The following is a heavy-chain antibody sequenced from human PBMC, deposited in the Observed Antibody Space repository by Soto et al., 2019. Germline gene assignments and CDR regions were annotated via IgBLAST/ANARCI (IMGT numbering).Heavy chain of an antibody. CDR3: ARHSPDSGYDLYFDY. J-gene: IGHJ4*02. V-gene: IGHV3-53*01. Sequence: PGGSLRLSCAASGFTVSSNYMSWVRQAPGKGLERVSVIYSGGSTYYADSVKGRFTISRDNSKNTLYLQMNSLRAEDTAVYYCARHSPDSGYDLYFDYWGQGTLVIVSS. CDR1: GFTVSSNY. CDR2: IYSGGST. D-gene: IGHD5-12*01.